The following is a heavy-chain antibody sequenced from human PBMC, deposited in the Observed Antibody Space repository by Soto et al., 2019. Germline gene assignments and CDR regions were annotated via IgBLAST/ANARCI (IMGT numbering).Heavy chain of an antibody. D-gene: IGHD2-15*01. CDR1: GGSFSGYY. V-gene: IGHV4-34*01. CDR3: AGQYCSGGSCSVDY. CDR2: INHSGST. J-gene: IGHJ4*02. Sequence: SETLSLTCAVYGGSFSGYYWSWIRQPPGKGLEWIGEINHSGSTNYNPSLKSRVTISVDTSKNQFSLKLSSVTAADTAVYYCAGQYCSGGSCSVDYWGQGTLVTVSS.